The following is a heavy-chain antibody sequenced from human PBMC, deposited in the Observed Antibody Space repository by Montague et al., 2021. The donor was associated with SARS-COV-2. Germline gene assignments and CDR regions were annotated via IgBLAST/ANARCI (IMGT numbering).Heavy chain of an antibody. V-gene: IGHV3-33*01. Sequence: SLRLSCAASGFTFSNYGFRWVRQAPGKGLEWVAVIWLDGSNEYYADSVKGRFTISRDNSKNTLYLQMNSLRAEDTAVYYCAREGMVGTTTGLDYWGQGTLVTVSS. CDR3: AREGMVGTTTGLDY. D-gene: IGHD1-26*01. J-gene: IGHJ4*02. CDR1: GFTFSNYG. CDR2: IWLDGSNE.